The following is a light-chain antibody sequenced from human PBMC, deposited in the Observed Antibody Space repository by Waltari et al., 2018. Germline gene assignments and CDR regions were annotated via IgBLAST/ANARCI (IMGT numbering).Light chain of an antibody. CDR1: RSTTGRHT. CDR2: SNN. CDR3: AAWDGSLNGYV. J-gene: IGLJ1*01. Sequence: QSLLTQPPSASGTPGHRVTLSCSQRRSTTGRHTVTWYQQLPGTAPKLLISSNNQRPSGVPDRFSGSKSGTSGSLAISGLQSEDEADYYCAAWDGSLNGYVFGTGTKVTVL. V-gene: IGLV1-44*01.